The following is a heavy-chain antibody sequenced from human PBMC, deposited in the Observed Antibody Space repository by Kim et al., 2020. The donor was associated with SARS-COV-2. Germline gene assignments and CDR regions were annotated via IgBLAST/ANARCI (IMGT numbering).Heavy chain of an antibody. CDR2: IKSDGGTT. V-gene: IGHV3-74*01. J-gene: IGHJ4*01. CDR3: ASGRYSGTYYYFDY. Sequence: GGSLRLSCAASGFTFSSYWMHWVRQAPGKGLVWVSRIKSDGGTTSYADSVKGRFTISRDNAKNTLYLQMNSLRAEDTAVYYCASGRYSGTYYYFDYWG. D-gene: IGHD1-26*01. CDR1: GFTFSSYW.